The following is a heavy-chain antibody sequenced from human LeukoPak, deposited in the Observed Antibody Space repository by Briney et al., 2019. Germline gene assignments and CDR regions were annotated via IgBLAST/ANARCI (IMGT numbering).Heavy chain of an antibody. J-gene: IGHJ4*02. V-gene: IGHV4-59*01. CDR2: IYYSGST. Sequence: SETLSLTCTVSGGSISNYYWSWIRQPPGKGLEWIGYIYYSGSTNYNPSLKSRVTISVDTSKNQFSLKLSSVTAADTAVYYCARGLRGGRYGSGSYQVYWGQGTLVTVSS. CDR1: GGSISNYY. D-gene: IGHD3-10*01. CDR3: ARGLRGGRYGSGSYQVY.